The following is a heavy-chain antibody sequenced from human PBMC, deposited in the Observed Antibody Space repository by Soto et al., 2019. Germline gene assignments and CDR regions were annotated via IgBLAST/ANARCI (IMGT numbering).Heavy chain of an antibody. CDR2: IYYSGST. CDR3: ARGGVALLNYYYYGMDV. CDR1: GGSISSGGYY. V-gene: IGHV4-30-4*01. J-gene: IGHJ6*02. D-gene: IGHD3-3*01. Sequence: KPSETLSVTCTGSGGSISSGGYYWSWIRHPPGKGLEWIGYIYYSGSTYYNPSLKSRVTISVDTSKNQFSLKLSSVTAADTAVYYCARGGVALLNYYYYGMDVWGQGSTFTVSS.